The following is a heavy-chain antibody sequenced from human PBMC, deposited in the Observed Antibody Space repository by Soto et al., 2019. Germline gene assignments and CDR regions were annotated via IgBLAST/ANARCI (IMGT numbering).Heavy chain of an antibody. D-gene: IGHD6-13*01. V-gene: IGHV3-30-3*01. CDR3: ARDQTGITTAGGGRIDY. CDR2: ISYDGSNK. J-gene: IGHJ4*02. Sequence: QVQLVESGGGVVQPGRSLRLSCAASGFTISSYAMHGVRQAPGKGLECVAVISYDGSNKYYADSVKGRFTISRDNSKNSLYLQMNSLRAEDTAVFYCARDQTGITTAGGGRIDYWGQGSLVTVSS. CDR1: GFTISSYA.